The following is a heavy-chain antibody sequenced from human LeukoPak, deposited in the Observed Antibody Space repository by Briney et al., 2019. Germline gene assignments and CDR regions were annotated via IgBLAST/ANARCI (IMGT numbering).Heavy chain of an antibody. CDR3: ARGYSSSRNYFDY. J-gene: IGHJ4*02. Sequence: SETLSLTCTVSGGSISNYWSSWIRQPPGKGLEWIGYVFASGGTNYNPSLKRRVTISVDTPTKQSSLKLSSVTAADTAVYYCARGYSSSRNYFDYWGQGTLVTVCS. D-gene: IGHD6-13*01. V-gene: IGHV4-59*01. CDR1: GGSISNYW. CDR2: VFASGGT.